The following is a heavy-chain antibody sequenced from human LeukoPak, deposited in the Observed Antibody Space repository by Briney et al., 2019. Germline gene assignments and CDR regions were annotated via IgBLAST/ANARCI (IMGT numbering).Heavy chain of an antibody. CDR2: ISSSGSTI. CDR3: ERVGYCSSTSCYQGGFDY. D-gene: IGHD2-2*01. Sequence: PGGSLRLSCAASGFTFSDYYMSWTRQAPGKGLEWVSYISSSGSTIYYADSEKCRFTISRDNDKNSLYLQMNSLRAEDTAMYYCERVGYCSSTSCYQGGFDYWGQGTLVTVSS. J-gene: IGHJ4*02. CDR1: GFTFSDYY. V-gene: IGHV3-11*01.